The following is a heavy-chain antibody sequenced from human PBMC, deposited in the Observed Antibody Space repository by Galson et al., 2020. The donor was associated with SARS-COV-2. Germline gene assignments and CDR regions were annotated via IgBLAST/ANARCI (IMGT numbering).Heavy chain of an antibody. V-gene: IGHV3-7*01. D-gene: IGHD1-1*01. CDR3: ARDVAWQLQRDVYYCDIDV. J-gene: IGHJ6*03. Sequence: GESLKISCAASGFTFSSHWMTWVRQAPGKGLEWVAVIKEDGSEKYYVDSVKGRFTISRDNAQNSLYLQMHSLRGEDTAVYYFARDVAWQLQRDVYYCDIDVWGNGTTVGVSS. CDR1: GFTFSSHW. CDR2: IKEDGSEK.